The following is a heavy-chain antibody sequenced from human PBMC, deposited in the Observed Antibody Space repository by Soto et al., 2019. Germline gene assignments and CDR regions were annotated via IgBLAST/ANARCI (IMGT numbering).Heavy chain of an antibody. V-gene: IGHV4-61*03. D-gene: IGHD1-1*01. Sequence: QVQLREAGPGLVKPSETLSLTCTVSGGSVSSASYYWSWIRQPPGRGLEWIGYIYYSGSTSYNPHLKSRVTISVDMSKNHFSLQLTSVAAADTAVYYCARFKQHSNWFDPWGQGTLVTVSS. CDR1: GGSVSSASYY. CDR2: IYYSGST. CDR3: ARFKQHSNWFDP. J-gene: IGHJ5*02.